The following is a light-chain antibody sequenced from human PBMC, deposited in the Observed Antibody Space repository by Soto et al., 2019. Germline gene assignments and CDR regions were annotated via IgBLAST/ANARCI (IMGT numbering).Light chain of an antibody. Sequence: QSALTQPASLSGSPGQSITISCTGTASDVGTYNLVSWFQQHPGKAPKLMIYEVSQRPSGVSNRFSGSKSGNTASLTISGLQAEDEADYYCCSYAGSSTLVFGGGTKVTVL. CDR2: EVS. CDR3: CSYAGSSTLV. V-gene: IGLV2-23*02. J-gene: IGLJ3*02. CDR1: ASDVGTYNL.